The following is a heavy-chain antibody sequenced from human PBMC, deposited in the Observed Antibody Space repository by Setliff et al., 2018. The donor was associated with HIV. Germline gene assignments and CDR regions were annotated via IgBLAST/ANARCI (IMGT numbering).Heavy chain of an antibody. CDR2: IIPIYGTP. Sequence: SVKVSCKASGGTFSSYAIAWVRQAPGQGPEWMGGIIPIYGTPNYAQRFQGRVTITADESTSTAYMDLSSLTSDDTAVYYCATSPRGTYYDILSGRPRGWFDPWGQGTLVTVSS. D-gene: IGHD3-9*01. V-gene: IGHV1-69*13. J-gene: IGHJ5*02. CDR3: ATSPRGTYYDILSGRPRGWFDP. CDR1: GGTFSSYA.